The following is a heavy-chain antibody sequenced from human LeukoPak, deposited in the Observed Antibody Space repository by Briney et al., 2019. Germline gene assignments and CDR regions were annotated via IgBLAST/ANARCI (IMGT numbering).Heavy chain of an antibody. CDR1: GFTFSTYA. CDR2: ISGSGGST. Sequence: GGSLRLSCAASGFTFSTYAMLWVRQAPGKGLEWVSAISGSGGSTYYADSVKGRFTISRDNSKNTLYLQMNSLRAEDTAIYYCAYSSSSGYYYYYMDVWGKGTTVTVSS. D-gene: IGHD6-6*01. CDR3: AYSSSSGYYYYYMDV. V-gene: IGHV3-23*01. J-gene: IGHJ6*03.